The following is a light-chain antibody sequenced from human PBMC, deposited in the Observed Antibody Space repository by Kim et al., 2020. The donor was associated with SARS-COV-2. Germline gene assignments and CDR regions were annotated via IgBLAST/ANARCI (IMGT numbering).Light chain of an antibody. CDR1: KLGDKY. Sequence: SYELTQPPSVSVPPGQTASITCSGDKLGDKYACWYQQKPGQSPVLVIYQDSKRPSGIPERFSGSNSGNTATLTISGTQAMDEADYYCQAWDSSTEVFGGGTQLTVL. CDR3: QAWDSSTEV. V-gene: IGLV3-1*01. J-gene: IGLJ3*02. CDR2: QDS.